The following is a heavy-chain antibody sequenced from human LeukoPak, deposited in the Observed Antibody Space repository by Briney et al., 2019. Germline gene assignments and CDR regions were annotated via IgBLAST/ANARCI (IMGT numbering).Heavy chain of an antibody. CDR2: INTNTGNP. V-gene: IGHV7-4-1*02. D-gene: IGHD6-19*01. J-gene: IGHJ5*02. CDR3: ARDRHSDTWNSSNP. Sequence: ASVKVSCKASGYTFTSYAMNWVRQAPGQGLEWMGWINTNTGNPTYAQGFTGRFVFSLDTSVSTAYLQISSLKAEDTAVYYCARDRHSDTWNSSNPWGQGTLVTVSS. CDR1: GYTFTSYA.